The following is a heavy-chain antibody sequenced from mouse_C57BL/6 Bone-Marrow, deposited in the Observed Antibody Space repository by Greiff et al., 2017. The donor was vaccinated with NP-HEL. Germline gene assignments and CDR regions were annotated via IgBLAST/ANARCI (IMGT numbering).Heavy chain of an antibody. CDR3: ARGTTVVATNFDY. D-gene: IGHD1-1*01. Sequence: QVQLQQPGAELVKPGASVKMSCKASGYTFTSYWITWVKQRPGQGLEWIGDIYPGSGSTNYHEKFKSKATLTVDTSSSTAYMQLSSLTSEDSAVYYCARGTTVVATNFDYWGQGTTLTVSS. J-gene: IGHJ2*01. CDR2: IYPGSGST. CDR1: GYTFTSYW. V-gene: IGHV1-55*01.